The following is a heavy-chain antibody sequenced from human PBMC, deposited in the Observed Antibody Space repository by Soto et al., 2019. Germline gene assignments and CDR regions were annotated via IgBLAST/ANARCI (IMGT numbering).Heavy chain of an antibody. Sequence: QVELVQSGAEVKKPGASVKVSCKASGYTFTGYHMHWVRQAPGQGLEWMGWINPNSGVTIYAQKFPGRVIMTRETPITTAYMELSRLTPDDTAVYYCARRLGLLVTPIPGYWGHGTLVTVSS. CDR1: GYTFTGYH. J-gene: IGHJ4*01. V-gene: IGHV1-2*02. CDR2: INPNSGVT. CDR3: ARRLGLLVTPIPGY. D-gene: IGHD2-21*02.